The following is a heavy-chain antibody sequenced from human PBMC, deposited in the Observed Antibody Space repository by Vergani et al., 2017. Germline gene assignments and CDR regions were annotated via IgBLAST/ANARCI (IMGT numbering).Heavy chain of an antibody. Sequence: QLQLQESGPGLVKPSETLSLTCTVSGGSISSSSYYWGWIRQPPGKGLEWIGSIHYTGSTYYNPSLKSRVTISVDTSKNQFSLKLSSVSAADTAVYYCAGSPRDPGGYYLRRFDYWGQGALVTVSS. D-gene: IGHD3-22*01. CDR1: GGSISSSSYY. J-gene: IGHJ4*02. V-gene: IGHV4-39*07. CDR2: IHYTGST. CDR3: AGSPRDPGGYYLRRFDY.